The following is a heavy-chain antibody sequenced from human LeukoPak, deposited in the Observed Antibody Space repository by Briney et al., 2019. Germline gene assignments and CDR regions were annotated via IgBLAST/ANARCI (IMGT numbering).Heavy chain of an antibody. CDR1: GFTFRSSW. J-gene: IGHJ6*03. Sequence: PGGSLRLSCAASGFTFRSSWMTWVRQAPGKGLEWVANIKQHGSEKYYVDSVKGRFTISRDNAKNSLYLQMNSLRAEDTAVYYCVRDMDVWGKGTTVTVSS. V-gene: IGHV3-7*01. CDR2: IKQHGSEK. CDR3: VRDMDV.